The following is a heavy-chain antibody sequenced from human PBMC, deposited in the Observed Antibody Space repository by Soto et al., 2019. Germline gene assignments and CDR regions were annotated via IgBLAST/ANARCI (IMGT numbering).Heavy chain of an antibody. J-gene: IGHJ4*02. D-gene: IGHD3-22*01. Sequence: SQTLSLTCAISGDSVSSNSAAWNWIRQSPSRGLEWLGRTYYRSKWYNDYAVSVKSRITINPDTSKNQFSLQLNSVTPEDTAVYYCARVPMYYYDSSGYSYYFDYWGQGTLGTVSS. CDR2: TYYRSKWYN. V-gene: IGHV6-1*01. CDR3: ARVPMYYYDSSGYSYYFDY. CDR1: GDSVSSNSAA.